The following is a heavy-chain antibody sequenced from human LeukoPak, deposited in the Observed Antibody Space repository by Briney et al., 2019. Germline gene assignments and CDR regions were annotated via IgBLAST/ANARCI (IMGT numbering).Heavy chain of an antibody. J-gene: IGHJ4*02. CDR2: IWYDGSNK. CDR3: ARDRRGYCSSTSCYTFGY. CDR1: GFTFSSYG. Sequence: PGGSLRLSCAASGFTFSSYGMHWVRQAPGKGLEWVAFIWYDGSNKYYADSVKGRFSISRDNSKNTVYLKMNSLRAEDTAVYYCARDRRGYCSSTSCYTFGYWGQGTLVTVSS. V-gene: IGHV3-33*01. D-gene: IGHD2-2*02.